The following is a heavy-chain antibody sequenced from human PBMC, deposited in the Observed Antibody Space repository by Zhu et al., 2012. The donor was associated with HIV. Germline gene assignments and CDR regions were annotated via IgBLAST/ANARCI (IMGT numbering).Heavy chain of an antibody. CDR1: GGSISSSSYY. CDR3: ARGRDAGLAAGWFDP. D-gene: IGHD6-13*01. J-gene: IGHJ5*02. V-gene: IGHV4-39*07. Sequence: QVQLQESGPGLVKPSETLSLTCIVSGGSISSSSYYWGWIRQPPGKGLEWIGSIYYGGSTYYNPSLKSRVTISVHMSKNQFSLKLSSVTAADTAVYYCARGRDAGLAAGWFDPWGQGTLVTVSS. CDR2: IYYGGST.